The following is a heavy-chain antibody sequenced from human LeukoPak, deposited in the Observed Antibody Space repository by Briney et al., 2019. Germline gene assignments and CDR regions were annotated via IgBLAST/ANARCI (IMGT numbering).Heavy chain of an antibody. J-gene: IGHJ4*02. CDR2: INPNSGGT. D-gene: IGHD2-15*01. V-gene: IGHV1-2*02. CDR1: GYTFTGYY. CDR3: ARGRIGYCSGGSCYFY. Sequence: ASVKVSCKASGYTFTGYYMHWVRQAPGQGLEWMGWINPNSGGTNYAQKFQGRVTMTRDTSISTAYMELSRLRSDATAVYYCARGRIGYCSGGSCYFYWGQGTLVTVSS.